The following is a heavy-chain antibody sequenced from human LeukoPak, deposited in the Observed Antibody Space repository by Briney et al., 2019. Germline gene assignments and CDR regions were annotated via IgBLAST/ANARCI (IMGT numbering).Heavy chain of an antibody. J-gene: IGHJ4*02. CDR2: ISGSGGST. V-gene: IGHV3-23*01. CDR1: GFTFSDYA. D-gene: IGHD3-22*01. Sequence: GGSLRLSCAASGFTFSDYAMTWVRQAPGKGLEWVSGISGSGGSTYYADSVKGRFTISRDNSKNTLYLQMNSLRAEDTAVYYCARQVVMGYYDSSGYPPFFDYWGQGTLVTVSS. CDR3: ARQVVMGYYDSSGYPPFFDY.